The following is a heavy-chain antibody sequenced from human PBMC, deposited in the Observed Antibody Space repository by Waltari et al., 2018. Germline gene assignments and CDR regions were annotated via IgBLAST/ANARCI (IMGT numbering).Heavy chain of an antibody. CDR1: GYLCTNHW. CDR2: FDPSCTYT. Sequence: EVQLVQSGAEIKKHGESLRNSCQGSGYLCTNHWHTWVRQMPVKGLEWMGRFDPSCTYTTYSPSFQGHVTVSADKSISTAYLQWSSLKASDTAIYYCARHAFGNSGWHFFDYWGQGTLVTVSS. V-gene: IGHV5-10-1*03. D-gene: IGHD6-19*01. CDR3: ARHAFGNSGWHFFDY. J-gene: IGHJ4*02.